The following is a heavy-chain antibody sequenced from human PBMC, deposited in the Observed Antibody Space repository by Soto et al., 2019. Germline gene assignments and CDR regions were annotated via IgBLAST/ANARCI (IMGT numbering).Heavy chain of an antibody. CDR3: ARGGLVVPAANYDWFDP. CDR2: LSAYNGNT. Sequence: QVQLVQSGAEVKKPGASVKVSCKSSGYTFTSYGISWVRQAPGQGLEWMGWLSAYNGNTNYAQKLQGRVTMTTDTSTSTAYMEMRSLRSDDTAVYYCARGGLVVPAANYDWFDPWGQGTLVTVSS. D-gene: IGHD2-2*01. CDR1: GYTFTSYG. J-gene: IGHJ5*02. V-gene: IGHV1-18*04.